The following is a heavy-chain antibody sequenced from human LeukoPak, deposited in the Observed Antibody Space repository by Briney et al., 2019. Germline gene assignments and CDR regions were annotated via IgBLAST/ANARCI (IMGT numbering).Heavy chain of an antibody. Sequence: SETLSLTCAVYGGSFSGYYWSWIRQPPGKGLEWIGEINHSGSTNYNPSLKSRVTISVDTSKNQFSLKLSSMTAADTAVYYCARGGYCSGGSCSYFDYWGQGTLVTVSS. CDR3: ARGGYCSGGSCSYFDY. CDR1: GGSFSGYY. D-gene: IGHD2-15*01. J-gene: IGHJ4*02. CDR2: INHSGST. V-gene: IGHV4-34*01.